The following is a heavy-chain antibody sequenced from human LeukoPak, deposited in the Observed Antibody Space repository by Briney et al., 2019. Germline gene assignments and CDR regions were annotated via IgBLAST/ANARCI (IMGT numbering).Heavy chain of an antibody. Sequence: SETLSLTCAVYGGSLSDYYWTWIRQPPGKGLEWIGEINHVETANYNPSLKSRVAISVDTSKSQFSLRLNSVTAADTAVYYCARPGDISSWYDYWGQGTVVTVSS. V-gene: IGHV4-34*01. J-gene: IGHJ4*02. CDR1: GGSLSDYY. CDR2: INHVETA. D-gene: IGHD6-13*01. CDR3: ARPGDISSWYDY.